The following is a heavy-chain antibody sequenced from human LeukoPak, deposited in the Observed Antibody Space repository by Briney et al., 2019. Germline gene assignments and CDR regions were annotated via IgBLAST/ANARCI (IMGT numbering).Heavy chain of an antibody. J-gene: IGHJ3*02. CDR1: GYSSTSYD. Sequence: SVRGSCRASGYSSTSYDITWVRQAPGKRPEWMGWISAYYGDIKYAQHLQGRVTMSTDTSTSTAYMELRSLQSDDTAVYYCARVKLGVDAFDIWGQGTMVTVSS. V-gene: IGHV1-18*01. D-gene: IGHD3-16*01. CDR2: ISAYYGDI. CDR3: ARVKLGVDAFDI.